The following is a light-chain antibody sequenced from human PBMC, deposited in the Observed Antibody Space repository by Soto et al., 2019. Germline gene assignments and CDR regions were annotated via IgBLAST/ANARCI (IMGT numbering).Light chain of an antibody. CDR1: QRVSSSY. Sequence: EVVLTQSPASLSLSPGESATLSCRTSQRVSSSYLAWYQQKPGQAPRLLIYGASFKATGIPDRFSGSGFGTDFTLSISRLEPEDFAVYYCQQDRTLPLPFGGGTRVESK. J-gene: IGKJ4*01. CDR3: QQDRTLPLP. CDR2: GAS. V-gene: IGKV3-20*01.